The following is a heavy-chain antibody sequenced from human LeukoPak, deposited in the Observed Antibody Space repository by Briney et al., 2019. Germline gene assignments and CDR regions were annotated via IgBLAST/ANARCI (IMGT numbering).Heavy chain of an antibody. Sequence: GGSLRLSCAASGFSFSDHYMDWVRQAPGKGLEWVARTRNKANSYTTEYAASVKGRFTISRDDSKSIAYLQMNSLKTEDTGVYYCTRRPNNPIAVTFWGQGTLVTVSS. J-gene: IGHJ4*02. V-gene: IGHV3-72*01. CDR1: GFSFSDHY. D-gene: IGHD6-19*01. CDR3: TRRPNNPIAVTF. CDR2: TRNKANSYTT.